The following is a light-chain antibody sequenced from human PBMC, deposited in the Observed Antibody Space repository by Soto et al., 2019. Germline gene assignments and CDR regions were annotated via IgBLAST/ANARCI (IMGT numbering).Light chain of an antibody. V-gene: IGLV2-14*03. CDR1: TSDVGRYNY. CDR3: NSFTTSSTYV. CDR2: DVS. J-gene: IGLJ1*01. Sequence: QSALTQPASVSGSPGQSISISSTGTTSDVGRYNYVSWYQQHPGEAPKLMIYDVSYRPSWVSNRFSGSKSGITASLTISGLQAEDEADYYCNSFTTSSTYVFGTGTKVTVL.